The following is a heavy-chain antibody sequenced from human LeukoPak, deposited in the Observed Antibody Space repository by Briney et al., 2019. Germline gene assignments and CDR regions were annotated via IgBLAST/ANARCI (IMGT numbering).Heavy chain of an antibody. CDR3: ARDLYYYDSSGYPN. V-gene: IGHV4-59*12. D-gene: IGHD3-22*01. Sequence: YIYNTGSTNYNPSLKSRVTISVDTSKNQFSLKLSSVTAADTAVYYCARDLYYYDSSGYPNWGQGTLVTVSS. J-gene: IGHJ4*02. CDR2: IYNTGST.